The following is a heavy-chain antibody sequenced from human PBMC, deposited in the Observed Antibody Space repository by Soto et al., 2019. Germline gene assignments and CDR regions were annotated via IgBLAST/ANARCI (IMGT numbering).Heavy chain of an antibody. CDR1: GSTFSSLP. Sequence: QVQLVESGGGVAQLGRSLRLSGAASGSTFSSLPMHWVRRAPGKGLGWVEVISYDGRNKYYAESVKGRFTISRDNPKNTLYLQMNSLRAEDTAVYYCARAAYYYDSSGYSGYYFDYWGQGTLVTVSS. J-gene: IGHJ4*02. V-gene: IGHV3-30*04. CDR2: ISYDGRNK. D-gene: IGHD3-22*01. CDR3: ARAAYYYDSSGYSGYYFDY.